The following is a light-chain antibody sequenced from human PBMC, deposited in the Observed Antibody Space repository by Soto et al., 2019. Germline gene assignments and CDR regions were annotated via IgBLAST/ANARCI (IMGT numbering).Light chain of an antibody. CDR3: QQRSNWPRFT. Sequence: EIVLTQSPATLSLSPGERATLSCRASQSVSSYLAWYQQKPGQAPRLLIYDASNRATGIPARFSGSGSGTDFTITISSLEPEDFAVYYCQQRSNWPRFTVGPGTKVDIK. CDR2: DAS. J-gene: IGKJ3*01. V-gene: IGKV3-11*01. CDR1: QSVSSY.